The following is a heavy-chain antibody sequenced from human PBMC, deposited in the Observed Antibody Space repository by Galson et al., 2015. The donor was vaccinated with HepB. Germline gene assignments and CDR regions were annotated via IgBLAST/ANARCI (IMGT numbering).Heavy chain of an antibody. D-gene: IGHD3-22*01. V-gene: IGHV2-5*02. J-gene: IGHJ1*01. Sequence: PALVKPTQTLTLTCTFSGFSLSTSGVGVGWIRQPPGKALEWLALIYWDDDKRYSPSLKSRLTITKDTSKNQVVLTMTNMDPVDTATYYCAHSQYYYDSSGYYPLGEYFQHWGQGTLVTVSS. CDR2: IYWDDDK. CDR3: AHSQYYYDSSGYYPLGEYFQH. CDR1: GFSLSTSGVG.